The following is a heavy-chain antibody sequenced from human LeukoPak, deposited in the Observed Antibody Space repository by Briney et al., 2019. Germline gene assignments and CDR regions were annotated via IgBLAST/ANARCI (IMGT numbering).Heavy chain of an antibody. J-gene: IGHJ4*02. V-gene: IGHV4-39*07. CDR1: GGSISTSSYY. CDR2: IHYSGST. D-gene: IGHD6-13*01. Sequence: SETLSLTCTVSGGSISTSSYYWGWVRQPPGKGLEWIGSIHYSGSTYYNPSLKSPVTISVDTSKNHFSLDLRSVTAADTAVYYCARFGAGAASDSWGQGTLVTVSS. CDR3: ARFGAGAASDS.